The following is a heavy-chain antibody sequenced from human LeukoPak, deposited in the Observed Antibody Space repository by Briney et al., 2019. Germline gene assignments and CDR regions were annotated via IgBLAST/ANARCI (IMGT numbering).Heavy chain of an antibody. Sequence: GGSLRLSCAASGLTVSSNYMSWVRQAPGKGLEWVSVIYSGGSAYYADSVKGRFTIPRDNSKNTLYLQMNSLRAEDTAVYYCARDYCSGGSCYPGAFDIWGQGTMVTVSS. CDR3: ARDYCSGGSCYPGAFDI. D-gene: IGHD2-15*01. CDR1: GLTVSSNY. CDR2: IYSGGSA. V-gene: IGHV3-66*02. J-gene: IGHJ3*02.